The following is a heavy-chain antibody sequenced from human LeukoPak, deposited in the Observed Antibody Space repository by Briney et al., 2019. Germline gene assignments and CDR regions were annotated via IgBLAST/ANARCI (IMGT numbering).Heavy chain of an antibody. D-gene: IGHD2-15*01. Sequence: PGGSLRLSCAASGFTFSNYAMSWVRQAPGRGLEWASTISGSGANTYYADSVKGRFTISRDNSKNTLYLQMNSLRADDTAIYYCAKGRALEVVAAFNYWGQGTVVTASS. V-gene: IGHV3-23*01. CDR2: ISGSGANT. CDR1: GFTFSNYA. J-gene: IGHJ4*02. CDR3: AKGRALEVVAAFNY.